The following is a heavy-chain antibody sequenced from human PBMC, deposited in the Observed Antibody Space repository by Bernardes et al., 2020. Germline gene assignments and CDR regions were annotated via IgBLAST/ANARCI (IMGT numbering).Heavy chain of an antibody. D-gene: IGHD1-26*01. V-gene: IGHV4-39*01. CDR1: GGSISRSSYY. CDR3: ARREIPYSGNYGWFDP. J-gene: IGHJ5*02. Sequence: TLSLTCTVSGGSISRSSYYWGWIRQPPGKGLEWIGSIYYSGSTYYNPSLKSRVTISVDTSKNQFSLKLSSVTAADTAVYYCARREIPYSGNYGWFDPWGQGTLVTVSS. CDR2: IYYSGST.